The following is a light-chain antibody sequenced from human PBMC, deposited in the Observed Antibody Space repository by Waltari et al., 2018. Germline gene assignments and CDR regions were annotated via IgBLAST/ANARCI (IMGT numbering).Light chain of an antibody. CDR3: QQYNNWPGT. Sequence: EIVMTQSPATLSVSPGERATLSYRASQSVSSNLAWYQQKPGQAPRLLIYGASSRATGIPARFSGSGSGTEFTLTISSPQSEDFAVYYCQQYNNWPGTFGGGTKVEIK. CDR1: QSVSSN. CDR2: GAS. V-gene: IGKV3-15*01. J-gene: IGKJ4*01.